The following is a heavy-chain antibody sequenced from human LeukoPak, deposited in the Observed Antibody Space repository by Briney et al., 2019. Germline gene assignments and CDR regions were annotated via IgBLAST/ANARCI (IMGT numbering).Heavy chain of an antibody. V-gene: IGHV4-39*07. CDR1: GGSISSSSYY. D-gene: IGHD3-22*01. J-gene: IGHJ3*02. Sequence: SETLSLTCTVSGGSISSSSYYWGWVRQPPGKGLEWIGSIYYSGSTYYNPSLKSRVTISVDTSKNQFSLKLSSVTAADTAVYYCALTRDYYDSSGYYLDAFDIWGQGTMVTVSS. CDR2: IYYSGST. CDR3: ALTRDYYDSSGYYLDAFDI.